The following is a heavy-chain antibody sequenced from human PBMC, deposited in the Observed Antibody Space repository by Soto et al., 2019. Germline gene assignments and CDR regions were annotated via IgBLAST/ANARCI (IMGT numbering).Heavy chain of an antibody. CDR2: ISSTGVTT. J-gene: IGHJ1*01. CDR3: ARSGTRADW. CDR1: GFNFSNYE. D-gene: IGHD3-9*01. V-gene: IGHV3-48*03. Sequence: EVQLVESGGGLVKPGGSLRLSCAASGFNFSNYEMNWVSQAPGKGLEWVAYISSTGVTTSYAESVEGRFTISRDNAKSSLFLHLSSLRVEDTAVYYCARSGTRADWWGLGTQVTVSS.